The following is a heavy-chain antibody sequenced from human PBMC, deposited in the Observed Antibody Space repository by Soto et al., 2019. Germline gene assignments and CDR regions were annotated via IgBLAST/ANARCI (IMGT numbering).Heavy chain of an antibody. CDR1: GFTFSSYA. CDR2: ISSNGGST. J-gene: IGHJ4*02. CDR3: VKELGLEYSSFYYFDY. Sequence: LRLSCAASGFTFSSYAMSWVRQAPGKGLEWVSAISSNGGSTYYADSVKGRFTISRDNSKNTLYLQMSSLRAEDTAVYYCVKELGLEYSSFYYFDYWGQGTLVTVSS. D-gene: IGHD6-6*01. V-gene: IGHV3-64D*06.